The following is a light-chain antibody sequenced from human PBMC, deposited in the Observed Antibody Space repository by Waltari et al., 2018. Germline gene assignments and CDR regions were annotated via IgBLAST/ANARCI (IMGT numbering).Light chain of an antibody. V-gene: IGKV3-11*01. CDR3: QQRANWPIT. J-gene: IGKJ5*01. CDR1: QNVNSY. Sequence: EIVLTQSTATLSLSPGERATLSCRASQNVNSYLLWYQQKPGQAPRLLIYDAFNMATGIPARFSGSGSGTDFTLTISSLEPEDFADYYCQQRANWPITFGQGTRLEIK. CDR2: DAF.